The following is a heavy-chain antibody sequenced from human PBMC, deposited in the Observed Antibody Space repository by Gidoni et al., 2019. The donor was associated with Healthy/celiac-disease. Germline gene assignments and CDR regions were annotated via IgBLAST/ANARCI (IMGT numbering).Heavy chain of an antibody. CDR2: ISYDGSNK. V-gene: IGHV3-30*18. Sequence: QVQLVESGGGVVQPGRSLRLSCSASGFTFRSYGMPWVRQAPGKGLEWVAVISYDGSNKDYADSVKGRFTISRDNSKNTLYLQMNSLRAEDTAVYYCAKDVAGTTFDYWGQGTLVTVSS. CDR1: GFTFRSYG. D-gene: IGHD1-7*01. J-gene: IGHJ4*02. CDR3: AKDVAGTTFDY.